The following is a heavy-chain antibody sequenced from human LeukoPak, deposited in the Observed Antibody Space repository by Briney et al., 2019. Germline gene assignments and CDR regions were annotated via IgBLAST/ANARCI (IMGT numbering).Heavy chain of an antibody. CDR1: GGSISSYY. V-gene: IGHV4-59*01. Sequence: TSETLSLTCTVSGGSISSYYWSWIRQPPGKGLEWIGYIYYSGSTNYNPSLKSRVTISVDTSKNQFSLKLSSVTAADTAVYYCARARYSDDAFDIWGQGTMVTVSS. CDR2: IYYSGST. J-gene: IGHJ3*02. D-gene: IGHD5-12*01. CDR3: ARARYSDDAFDI.